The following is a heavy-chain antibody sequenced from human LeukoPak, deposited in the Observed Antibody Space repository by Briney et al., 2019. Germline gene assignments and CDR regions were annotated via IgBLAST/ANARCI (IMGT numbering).Heavy chain of an antibody. D-gene: IGHD3-22*01. J-gene: IGHJ3*02. V-gene: IGHV3-23*01. CDR2: ISGSGGST. CDR1: GFTLSSYA. CDR3: AKAKTMTHDAFDI. Sequence: AGGSLRLSCAASGFTLSSYAMSWVRQAPGKGLEWVSAISGSGGSTYYADSVKGRFTISRDNSKNTLYLQMNSLRAEDTAVYYCAKAKTMTHDAFDIWGQGTMVTVSS.